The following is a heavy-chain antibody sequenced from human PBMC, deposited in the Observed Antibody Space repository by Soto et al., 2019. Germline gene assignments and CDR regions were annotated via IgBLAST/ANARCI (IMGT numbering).Heavy chain of an antibody. CDR3: ARHYYDSSGYYYGIAYAFDI. J-gene: IGHJ3*02. CDR2: IIPIFGTA. D-gene: IGHD3-22*01. Sequence: GASVKVSCKASGGTFSSYAISWVRQAPGQGLEWMGGIIPIFGTANYAQKFQGRVTITADKSTSTAYMELSSLRSEDTAVYYCARHYYDSSGYYYGIAYAFDIWGPGTMVTVSS. CDR1: GGTFSSYA. V-gene: IGHV1-69*06.